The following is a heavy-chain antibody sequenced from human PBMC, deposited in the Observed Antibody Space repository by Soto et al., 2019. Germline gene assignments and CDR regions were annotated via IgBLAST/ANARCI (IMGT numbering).Heavy chain of an antibody. D-gene: IGHD1-26*01. Sequence: QVQLVQSGAEVKKPGFSLKVSCKASGGTFSTYAITWGRQAPGQGLEWLGGIIPILGTTEYARKFQCRVTTTAAEATSTVFIELSSMTPADTAVYYRAKGVGAYYFDYWGQGTQVTVTS. CDR3: AKGVGAYYFDY. V-gene: IGHV1-69*01. CDR1: GGTFSTYA. CDR2: IIPILGTT. J-gene: IGHJ4*02.